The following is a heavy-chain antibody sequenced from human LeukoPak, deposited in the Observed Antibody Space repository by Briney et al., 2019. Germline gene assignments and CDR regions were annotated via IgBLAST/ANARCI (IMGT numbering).Heavy chain of an antibody. V-gene: IGHV3-33*01. CDR1: GFTFKTYG. Sequence: PGRSLRLSCAASGFTFKTYGVHWVRQAPGKGLEWVAVIWYDGNNKYYADSVKGRFTISRDNSKSTLYLQTNTLRVEDTAVYYCARGLQNYYGLDVWGQGTTVTVSS. J-gene: IGHJ6*02. CDR3: ARGLQNYYGLDV. CDR2: IWYDGNNK.